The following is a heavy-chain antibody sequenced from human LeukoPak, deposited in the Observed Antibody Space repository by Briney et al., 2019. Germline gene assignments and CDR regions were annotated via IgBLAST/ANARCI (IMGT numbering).Heavy chain of an antibody. CDR2: IRSKAYGGTT. CDR1: GFSFSRYW. J-gene: IGHJ4*02. Sequence: GGSLRLSCAASGFSFSRYWMSWVRQAPGKGLEWVGFIRSKAYGGTTENAASVKGRFTISRDDSKSIAYLQMNSLKTEDTAVYYCTGSFGELTFFDYWGLGTLVTVSS. D-gene: IGHD3-10*01. CDR3: TGSFGELTFFDY. V-gene: IGHV3-49*04.